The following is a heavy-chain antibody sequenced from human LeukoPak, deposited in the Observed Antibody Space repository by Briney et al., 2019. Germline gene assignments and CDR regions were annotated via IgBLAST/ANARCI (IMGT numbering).Heavy chain of an antibody. Sequence: ASVKVSCKASGYTFTNYGLSWVRQAPGQGLEWMGWISGYNGNATYTQKLQGRVIMTTDTSTTTAYMDVRSLRSDDTAVYYCARDAGYCSSETCYDDAFDIWGQGTMVTVSS. CDR1: GYTFTNYG. J-gene: IGHJ3*02. CDR2: ISGYNGNA. V-gene: IGHV1-18*01. D-gene: IGHD2-2*01. CDR3: ARDAGYCSSETCYDDAFDI.